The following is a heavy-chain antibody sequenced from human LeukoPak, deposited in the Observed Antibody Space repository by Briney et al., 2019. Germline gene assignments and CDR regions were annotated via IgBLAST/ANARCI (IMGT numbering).Heavy chain of an antibody. CDR3: ARWAREMVTTFIGAFDM. D-gene: IGHD4-17*01. CDR1: GFTVSNNY. CDR2: IYSDGST. Sequence: GGSLRLSCAASGFTVSNNYMSWVRQAPGKGPEWVSTIYSDGSTYYADSVTGRFTISRDNSKNRLFLQMDYLRADDTAVYYCARWAREMVTTFIGAFDMWGQGTMVTVSS. V-gene: IGHV3-53*01. J-gene: IGHJ3*02.